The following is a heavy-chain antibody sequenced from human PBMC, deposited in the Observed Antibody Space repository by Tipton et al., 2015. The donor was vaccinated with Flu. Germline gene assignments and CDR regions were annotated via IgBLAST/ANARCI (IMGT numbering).Heavy chain of an antibody. CDR2: IYYSGST. CDR1: GGSISSGGYY. Sequence: TLSLTCTVSGGSISSGGYYWSWICQHPGKGLEWIGYIYYSGSTYYNPSLKSRVTISVDTSKNQFSLKLSSVTAADTAVYYCARLRVSEGLIDYWGQGTLVTVSS. V-gene: IGHV4-31*03. CDR3: ARLRVSEGLIDY. J-gene: IGHJ4*02. D-gene: IGHD3/OR15-3a*01.